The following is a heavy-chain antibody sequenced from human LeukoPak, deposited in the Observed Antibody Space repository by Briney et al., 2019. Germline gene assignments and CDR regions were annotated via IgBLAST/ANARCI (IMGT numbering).Heavy chain of an antibody. Sequence: ASVKVSCKASGYIFSDYYIHWVRQAPGQGLEWMGWIYPNTGGTKSTQKFQGWVSMTRDTSITTAYMEINRLTSDDTAVYYCAREPGTATGYWGQGTLVTVSS. CDR1: GYIFSDYY. CDR2: IYPNTGGT. J-gene: IGHJ4*02. CDR3: AREPGTATGY. V-gene: IGHV1-2*04. D-gene: IGHD1-1*01.